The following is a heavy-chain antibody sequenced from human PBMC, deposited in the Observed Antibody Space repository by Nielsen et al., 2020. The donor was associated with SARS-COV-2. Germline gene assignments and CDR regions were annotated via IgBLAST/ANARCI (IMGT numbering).Heavy chain of an antibody. D-gene: IGHD4-17*01. Sequence: GGSLRLSCAASGFTFDDYAMHWVRQAPGKGLEWVTGISRNSGSIGYADSVKGRFTISRDNAKNSLYLQMNSLRAEDTALYYCATDSGDYGDYYYGMDVWGQGTTVTVSS. V-gene: IGHV3-9*01. CDR2: ISRNSGSI. J-gene: IGHJ6*02. CDR1: GFTFDDYA. CDR3: ATDSGDYGDYYYGMDV.